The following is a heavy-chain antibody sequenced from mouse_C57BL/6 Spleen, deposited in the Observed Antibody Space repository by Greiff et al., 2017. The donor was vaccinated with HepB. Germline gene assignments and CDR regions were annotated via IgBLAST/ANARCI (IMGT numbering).Heavy chain of an antibody. CDR1: GFNINDYY. V-gene: IGHV14-2*01. CDR3: SRAPPLPHYFDY. CDR2: IDPEDGAT. J-gene: IGHJ2*01. Sequence: EVQLQQSGAELVKPGASVKLSCTASGFNINDYYMHWVKQRTEQGLEWIGRIDPEDGATKYDPKLQGKATITADTSSNTAYLQLSSLTSEDTAVYYCSRAPPLPHYFDYWGQGTTLTVSS.